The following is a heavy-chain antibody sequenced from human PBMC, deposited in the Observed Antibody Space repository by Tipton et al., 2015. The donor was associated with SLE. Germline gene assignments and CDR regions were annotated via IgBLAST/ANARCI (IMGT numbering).Heavy chain of an antibody. CDR2: IYHSGSI. V-gene: IGHV4-38-2*02. CDR3: AVGYCSSVSCQREYFQH. J-gene: IGHJ1*01. Sequence: ILSLTCTVSGYSISSGYYWGWIRQPPGKGLEWIGTIYHSGSIYYNPSLKSRVTISVDTSKNQFSLKLNSVTAADTAVYYCAVGYCSSVSCQREYFQHWGQGTLVTVSS. CDR1: GYSISSGYY. D-gene: IGHD2-2*01.